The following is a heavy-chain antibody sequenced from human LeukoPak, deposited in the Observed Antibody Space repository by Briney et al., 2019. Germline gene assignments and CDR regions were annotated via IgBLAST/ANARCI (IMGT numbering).Heavy chain of an antibody. CDR3: ARDTTGTTVFDY. Sequence: SETLSLTCTVSGGSISSSSYYWGWIRQPPGKGLEWIGSIYYSGSTYYNPSLKSRVTISVDTSKNQFSLKLSSVTAADTAVYYCARDTTGTTVFDYWGQGTLVTVSS. CDR1: GGSISSSSYY. J-gene: IGHJ4*02. V-gene: IGHV4-39*02. D-gene: IGHD1-1*01. CDR2: IYYSGST.